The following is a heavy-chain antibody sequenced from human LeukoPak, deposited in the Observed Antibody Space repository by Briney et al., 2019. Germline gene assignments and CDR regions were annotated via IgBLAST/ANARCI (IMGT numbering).Heavy chain of an antibody. CDR2: ISYDGSNK. V-gene: IGHV3-30-3*01. J-gene: IGHJ4*02. Sequence: GSLRLSCAASGFTFSSYAMHWVRQAPGKGLEWVAVISYDGSNKYYADSVKGRFTISRDNSRNTLYLQMNSLRAEDTAVYYCARDSVYYDSSGSLFFDYWGQGTLVTVSS. CDR1: GFTFSSYA. D-gene: IGHD3-22*01. CDR3: ARDSVYYDSSGSLFFDY.